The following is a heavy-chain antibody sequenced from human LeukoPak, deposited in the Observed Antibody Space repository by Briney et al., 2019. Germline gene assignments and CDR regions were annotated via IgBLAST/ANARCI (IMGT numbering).Heavy chain of an antibody. CDR1: GFTFSDYY. CDR3: AKDRCSNGIGCYYYYMDV. CDR2: ISDRGFTT. Sequence: GGSLRLSCAASGFTFSDYYMSWIRQAPGKGLEWVSKISDRGFTTYYADSVKGRFTVSRDNTNNSLYLQMNSLRAEDTAVYYCAKDRCSNGIGCYYYYMDVWGKGTTVTISS. J-gene: IGHJ6*03. V-gene: IGHV3-11*01. D-gene: IGHD2-8*01.